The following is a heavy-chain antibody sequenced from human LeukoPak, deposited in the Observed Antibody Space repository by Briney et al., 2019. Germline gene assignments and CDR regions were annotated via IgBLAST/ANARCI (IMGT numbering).Heavy chain of an antibody. J-gene: IGHJ6*03. Sequence: GASVKVSCKASGGTFSSYAISWVRQAPGQGLEWMGGIIPIFGTANYAQKFQGRVTMTTDTSTSTAYMELRSLRSDDTAMYYCAREAYDSGSFRTDYYYMDVWGKGTTVTISS. CDR1: GGTFSSYA. V-gene: IGHV1-69*05. D-gene: IGHD3-10*01. CDR2: IIPIFGTA. CDR3: AREAYDSGSFRTDYYYMDV.